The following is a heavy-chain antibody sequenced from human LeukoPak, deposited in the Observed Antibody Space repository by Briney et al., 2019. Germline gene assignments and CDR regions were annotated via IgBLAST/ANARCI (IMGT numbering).Heavy chain of an antibody. Sequence: GGSLRLSCAASGFTFSSYEMNWVRQAPGKGLEWVSYISSSGSTIYYADSVKGRFTISRDNSKNTLYLQMNSLRAEDTAVYYCAKDSGSSSGKFDPWGQGTLVTVSS. V-gene: IGHV3-48*03. CDR3: AKDSGSSSGKFDP. D-gene: IGHD6-13*01. CDR1: GFTFSSYE. J-gene: IGHJ5*02. CDR2: ISSSGSTI.